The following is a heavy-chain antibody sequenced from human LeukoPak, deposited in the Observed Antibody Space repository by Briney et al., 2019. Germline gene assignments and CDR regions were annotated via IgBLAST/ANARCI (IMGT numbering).Heavy chain of an antibody. J-gene: IGHJ4*02. Sequence: PGGSLRLSCAASGFTFSSYAMSWVRQAPGKGLEWVSAIGGSGGSTYYADSVKGRFTISRDNSKNTLYLQMNSLRAEDTAVYYCAKDMRLAAAGEDFDYWGQGTLVTVSS. CDR1: GFTFSSYA. V-gene: IGHV3-23*01. D-gene: IGHD6-13*01. CDR2: IGGSGGST. CDR3: AKDMRLAAAGEDFDY.